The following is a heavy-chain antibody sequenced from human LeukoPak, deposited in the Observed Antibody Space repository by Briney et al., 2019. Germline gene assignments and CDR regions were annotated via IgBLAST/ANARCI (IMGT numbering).Heavy chain of an antibody. D-gene: IGHD4-17*01. CDR2: INHSGST. Sequence: SETLSLTCAVYGGSFSGYYWSWIRQPPGKGLEWIGEINHSGSTNYNPSLKSRVTISVDTSKNQFSLRLTSVTAADTAVYYCARVPPDYNDLHDALDLWGQGTVVTVSS. CDR1: GGSFSGYY. J-gene: IGHJ3*01. V-gene: IGHV4-34*01. CDR3: ARVPPDYNDLHDALDL.